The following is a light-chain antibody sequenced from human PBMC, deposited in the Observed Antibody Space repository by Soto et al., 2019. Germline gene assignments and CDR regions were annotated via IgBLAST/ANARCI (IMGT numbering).Light chain of an antibody. J-gene: IGKJ5*01. CDR3: QHYDSLPIT. CDR1: QSVSSSY. V-gene: IGKV3-20*01. Sequence: IVVTQSPDSLAVSLGERATLSCRASQSVSSSYLAWYQQKPGQPPRLLIYGASSRATGIPDRFSGSGSGTDSTLTISRLEPEDFAVFYCQHYDSLPITFGQGTRLEIK. CDR2: GAS.